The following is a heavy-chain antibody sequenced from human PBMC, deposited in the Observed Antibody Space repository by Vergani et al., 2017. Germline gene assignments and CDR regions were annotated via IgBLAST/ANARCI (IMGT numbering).Heavy chain of an antibody. V-gene: IGHV3-33*01. J-gene: IGHJ4*02. CDR3: ASDGLGEQPDY. CDR2: IWYDGSNK. Sequence: QVQLVKSGGGVVQPGRSLRLSCAASGFTFSSSGMHWVREAPGKGLEWVEVIWYDGSNKYYADSVKGRFTISRDNSKNTMYLQMNSLRAEDPAVYYCASDGLGEQPDYWGQGTLVTVSS. D-gene: IGHD3-16*01. CDR1: GFTFSSSG.